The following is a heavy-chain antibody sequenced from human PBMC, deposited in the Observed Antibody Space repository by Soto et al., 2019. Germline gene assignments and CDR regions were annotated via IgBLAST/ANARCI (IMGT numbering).Heavy chain of an antibody. CDR2: ISAYNGNT. Sequence: QVKLVQSGAEVKKPGASVKVSCKASGYTFTSYGISWVRQAPGQGLEWMGWISAYNGNTNYAQKLQGRVTMTTDTSTSTAYMGLRSRRSDDTAVYYCARDLRVRGVTPLDYWGQGTLVTVSS. D-gene: IGHD3-10*01. CDR1: GYTFTSYG. J-gene: IGHJ4*02. V-gene: IGHV1-18*01. CDR3: ARDLRVRGVTPLDY.